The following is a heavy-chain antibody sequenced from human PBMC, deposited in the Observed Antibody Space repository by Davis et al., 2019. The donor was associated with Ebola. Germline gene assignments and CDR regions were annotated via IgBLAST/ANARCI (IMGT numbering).Heavy chain of an antibody. CDR1: GGSISSSSYY. Sequence: PSETLSLTCSVSGGSISSSSYYWGWVRQPPGKGLEWIGSFYYSGRTYYNPSLRGRVTISVDTSKNQFSLKLSSVTAADTAVYYCARQGPLVVPALIRRYYYYYYMDVWGKGTTVTVSS. J-gene: IGHJ6*03. D-gene: IGHD2-2*01. V-gene: IGHV4-39*01. CDR2: FYYSGRT. CDR3: ARQGPLVVPALIRRYYYYYYMDV.